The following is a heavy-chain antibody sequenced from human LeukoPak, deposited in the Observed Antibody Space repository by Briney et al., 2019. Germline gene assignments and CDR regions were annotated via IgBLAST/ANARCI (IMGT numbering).Heavy chain of an antibody. D-gene: IGHD3-22*01. V-gene: IGHV3-11*04. J-gene: IGHJ5*02. CDR1: GFTFSDYY. CDR3: ARDRGGYYYDSSGYEEGIWFNP. CDR2: ISSSGSTI. Sequence: GGSLRLSCAASGFTFSDYYMSWIRQAPGKGLEWVSYISSSGSTIYYADSVKGRFTISRDNAKNSLYLQMNSLRAEDTAVYYCARDRGGYYYDSSGYEEGIWFNPWGQGTLVTVSS.